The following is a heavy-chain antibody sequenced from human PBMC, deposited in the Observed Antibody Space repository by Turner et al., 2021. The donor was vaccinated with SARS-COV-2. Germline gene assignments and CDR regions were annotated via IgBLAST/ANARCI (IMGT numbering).Heavy chain of an antibody. CDR1: GFTVSSNY. V-gene: IGHV3-53*01. CDR2: SYSGGST. D-gene: IGHD4-17*01. Sequence: EVQLVESGGCLLQPGGFLSISCTASGFTVSSNYMSWVRQAPGKGLEWVSVSYSGGSTYYADSVKCLFTISRDNSKNTLYLQMTSLSAEDTAVYYCARDYGDYYFDYWGQGTLVTVSS. J-gene: IGHJ4*02. CDR3: ARDYGDYYFDY.